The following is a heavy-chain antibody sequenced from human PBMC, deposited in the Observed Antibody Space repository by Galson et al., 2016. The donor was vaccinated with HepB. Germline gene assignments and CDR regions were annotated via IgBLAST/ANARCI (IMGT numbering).Heavy chain of an antibody. CDR2: INGDGSST. CDR1: GFTFSSYW. J-gene: IGHJ6*02. CDR3: AKAYGSGSSFYYYYGMDV. Sequence: SLRLSCAASGFTFSSYWMHWVRQAPGKGLVWVSRINGDGSSTNYADSVKGRFTISRDNAKNTLYLQMNSLRAEDTAVYYCAKAYGSGSSFYYYYGMDVWGQGTTVTVSS. V-gene: IGHV3-74*01. D-gene: IGHD3-10*01.